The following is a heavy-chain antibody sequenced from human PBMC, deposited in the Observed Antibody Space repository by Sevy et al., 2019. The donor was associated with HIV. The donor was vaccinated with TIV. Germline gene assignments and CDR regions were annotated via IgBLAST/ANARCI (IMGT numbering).Heavy chain of an antibody. D-gene: IGHD3-22*01. Sequence: GGSLRLSCAGSVFIFNNYSMSWVRQVPGKGLEWVSGINGNGDSTNYAYSAKGRFTISRDNSKSTLYLQMNSLRAEDTAVYYCAKDYYDSGGYYFYPARPTAFDLWGQGTMVTVSS. J-gene: IGHJ3*01. CDR1: VFIFNNYS. CDR2: INGNGDST. CDR3: AKDYYDSGGYYFYPARPTAFDL. V-gene: IGHV3-23*01.